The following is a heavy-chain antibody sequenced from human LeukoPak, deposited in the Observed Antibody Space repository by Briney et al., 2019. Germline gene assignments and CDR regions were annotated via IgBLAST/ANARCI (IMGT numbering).Heavy chain of an antibody. J-gene: IGHJ4*02. D-gene: IGHD3-10*02. Sequence: PGGSLRLSCVASGFSFSSYWMYWVRHVPGKGLVWVSHIKGDGSATAYADSVKGRFTISRDNAKNTLFLQMNSLRVEDTAVYYCARDNYYVHDHWGQGALVTVSS. V-gene: IGHV3-74*03. CDR1: GFSFSSYW. CDR2: IKGDGSAT. CDR3: ARDNYYVHDH.